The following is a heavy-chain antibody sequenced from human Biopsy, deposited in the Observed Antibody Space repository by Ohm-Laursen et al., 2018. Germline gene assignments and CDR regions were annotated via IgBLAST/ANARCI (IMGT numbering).Heavy chain of an antibody. CDR2: VYFTGST. CDR3: ARDRRGDSYMDV. Sequence: SQTLSLTCTVSGGPIDSYYWSWIRQTPGKGLEWIGHVYFTGSTNFNPSLKSRVTISVDTSRVRFSLTLSSVTAADTAIYYCARDRRGDSYMDVWGQGTTVTVSS. CDR1: GGPIDSYY. J-gene: IGHJ6*02. V-gene: IGHV4-59*01. D-gene: IGHD2-15*01.